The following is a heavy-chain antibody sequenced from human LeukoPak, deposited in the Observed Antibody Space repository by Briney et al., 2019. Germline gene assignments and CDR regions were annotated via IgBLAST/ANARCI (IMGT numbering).Heavy chain of an antibody. J-gene: IGHJ4*02. CDR2: IYYGGST. V-gene: IGHV4-59*01. D-gene: IGHD3-9*01. CDR1: GDSISTYY. CDR3: AVAFDLTYFDY. Sequence: LVKPSETLSLTCTVSGDSISTYYWSWIRQPPGKALEWIGYIYYGGSTNYSPSLRSRVTISEDTSENQFSLRLSSVTAADTAVYYCAVAFDLTYFDYWGQGALITVSS.